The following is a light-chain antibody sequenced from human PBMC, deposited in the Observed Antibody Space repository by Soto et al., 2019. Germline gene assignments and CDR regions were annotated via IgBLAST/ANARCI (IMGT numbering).Light chain of an antibody. V-gene: IGKV1-5*01. J-gene: IGKJ1*01. CDR3: QQYNSYSPA. Sequence: DIQMTQSPSTLSASVGDRVTITCRASQSISSWLAWYQQKPGKAPKLLIYGASSLESGVPSRFRGGGSGTEFTLTITRLQPDDFATYYCQQYNSYSPAFGQGTKV. CDR1: QSISSW. CDR2: GAS.